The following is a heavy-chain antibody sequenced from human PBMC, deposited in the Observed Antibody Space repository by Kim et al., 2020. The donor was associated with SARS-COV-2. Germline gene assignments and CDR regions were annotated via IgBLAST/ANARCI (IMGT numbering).Heavy chain of an antibody. CDR2: INHSGST. Sequence: SETLSLTCAAYGWSFSGYYWSWIRQPPGKGLEWIGEINHSGSTNYNPSLKSRVTISVDTSKNQFPLKLSTVIAADTAVYYCAGGSAGISMIGVVRAYYY. J-gene: IGHJ6*01. CDR3: AGGSAGISMIGVVRAYYY. CDR1: GWSFSGYY. V-gene: IGHV4-34*01. D-gene: IGHD3-22*01.